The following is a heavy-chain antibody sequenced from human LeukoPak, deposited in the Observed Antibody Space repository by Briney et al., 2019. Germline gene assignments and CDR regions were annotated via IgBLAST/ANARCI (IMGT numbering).Heavy chain of an antibody. J-gene: IGHJ4*02. CDR1: GGSITNYY. CDR2: IYTSGST. V-gene: IGHV4-4*07. Sequence: SETLSLTCTVSGGSITNYYWSWIRQPAGKGLEWIGRIYTSGSTNYNPSLKSRVAMSVDTSKNQFSLKVSSVTAADTAVYYCARGDDGYGPYFDYWGQGTLVTVSS. D-gene: IGHD5-18*01. CDR3: ARGDDGYGPYFDY.